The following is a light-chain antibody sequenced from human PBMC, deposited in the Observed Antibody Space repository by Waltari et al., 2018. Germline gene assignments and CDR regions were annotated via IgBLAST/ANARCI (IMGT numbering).Light chain of an antibody. CDR1: ESVNSN. J-gene: IGKJ5*01. CDR3: QQYNNWPPLT. Sequence: ERVMTQSPATLSVSPGERATLSCRASESVNSNLAWYQQKPGQAPMLLIYGASTRATGIPARFSGSGSGTQFTLTISSLQSEDSAVYFCQQYNNWPPLTFGQGTRLEIK. CDR2: GAS. V-gene: IGKV3-15*01.